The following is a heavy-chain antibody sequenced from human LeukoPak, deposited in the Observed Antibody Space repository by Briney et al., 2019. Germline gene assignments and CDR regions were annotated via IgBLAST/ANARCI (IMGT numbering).Heavy chain of an antibody. CDR2: MNPNSGNT. CDR1: GYTFTSYD. J-gene: IGHJ4*02. V-gene: IGHV1-8*01. CDR3: ARTHCSNGVCYAQFDY. Sequence: GASVEVSCKASGYTFTSYDINWVRQATGQGLEWMGWMNPNSGNTGYAQKFQGRVTMTRNTSISTAYMELGSLRSEDTAVYYCARTHCSNGVCYAQFDYWGQGTLVTVSS. D-gene: IGHD2-8*01.